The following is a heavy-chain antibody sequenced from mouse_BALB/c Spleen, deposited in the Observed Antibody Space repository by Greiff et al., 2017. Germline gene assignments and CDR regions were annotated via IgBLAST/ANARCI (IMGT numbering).Heavy chain of an antibody. CDR3: APLTGDAMDY. CDR1: GFNIKDTY. Sequence: VQLQQSGAKLVKPGASVKLSCTASGFNIKDTYMHWVKQRPEQGLEWIGRIDPANGNTKYDPKFQGKATITADTSSNTAYLQLSSLTSEDTAVYYCAPLTGDAMDYWGQGTSVTVSS. CDR2: IDPANGNT. J-gene: IGHJ4*01. V-gene: IGHV14-3*02. D-gene: IGHD4-1*01.